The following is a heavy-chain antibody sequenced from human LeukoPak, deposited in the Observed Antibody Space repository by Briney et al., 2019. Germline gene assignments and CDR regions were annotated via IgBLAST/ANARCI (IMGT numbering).Heavy chain of an antibody. J-gene: IGHJ4*02. Sequence: ASVKVSCKASGYTFTGYYMHWVRQAPGQGLEWMGWINPNGGGTNYAQKFQGRVSMTRDTSISTAYMELSRLRSDDTAVYYCARGYDSSGYYPGWGQGTLVTVSS. V-gene: IGHV1-2*02. D-gene: IGHD3-22*01. CDR2: INPNGGGT. CDR1: GYTFTGYY. CDR3: ARGYDSSGYYPG.